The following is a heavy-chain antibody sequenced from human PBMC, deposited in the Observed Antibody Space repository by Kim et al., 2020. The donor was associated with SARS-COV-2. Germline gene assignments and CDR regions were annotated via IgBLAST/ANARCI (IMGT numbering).Heavy chain of an antibody. CDR1: GGTFSSYA. Sequence: SVKVSCKASGGTFSSYAISWVRQAPGQGLEWMGGIIPIFGTANYAQKFQGRVTITADESTSTAYMELSSLRSEDTAVYYCASPKGYSSGWYSVLFDYWGQGTLVTGSS. D-gene: IGHD6-19*01. V-gene: IGHV1-69*13. CDR3: ASPKGYSSGWYSVLFDY. CDR2: IIPIFGTA. J-gene: IGHJ4*02.